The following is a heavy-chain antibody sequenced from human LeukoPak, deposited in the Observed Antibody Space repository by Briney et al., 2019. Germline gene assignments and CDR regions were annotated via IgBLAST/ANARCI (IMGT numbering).Heavy chain of an antibody. CDR1: GFTFRSYV. D-gene: IGHD2-2*01. CDR3: VSFYETY. CDR2: INGDGSWT. J-gene: IGHJ4*02. V-gene: IGHV3-74*01. Sequence: PGGSLRLSCAASGFTFRSYVMHWVRQAPGKGLVWVSHINGDGSWTTYADSVKGRFTISKDNAKNTVYLQMNNLRAEDTAVYYCVSFYETYWGRGTLVTVSS.